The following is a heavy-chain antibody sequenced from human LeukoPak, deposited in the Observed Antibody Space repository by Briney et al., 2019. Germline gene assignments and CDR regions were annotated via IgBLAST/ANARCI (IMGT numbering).Heavy chain of an antibody. CDR1: GVTVSSNY. J-gene: IGHJ5*02. D-gene: IGHD6-25*01. Sequence: GGSLRLSCAASGVTVSSNYMSWVRQAPGKGLEWVSVIYSGGSTYYADSVKGRFTISRDNSKNTLYLQMNSLRAEDTAVYYCARDRAASARFDPWGQGTLVTVSS. CDR2: IYSGGST. V-gene: IGHV3-66*01. CDR3: ARDRAASARFDP.